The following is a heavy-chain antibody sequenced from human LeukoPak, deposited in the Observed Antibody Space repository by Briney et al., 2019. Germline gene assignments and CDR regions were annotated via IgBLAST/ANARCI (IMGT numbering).Heavy chain of an antibody. CDR1: GGSINTYY. Sequence: KPSETLSLTCTVSGGSINTYYWSWIRQPPGKGLEWIGYIYYSGSTTYNPSLKSRVTISVDTSKNQFSLKLSSVTAADTAVYYCARLSHKWFDRWGQGTLVTVSS. CDR3: ARLSHKWFDR. V-gene: IGHV4-59*01. D-gene: IGHD2/OR15-2a*01. J-gene: IGHJ5*02. CDR2: IYYSGST.